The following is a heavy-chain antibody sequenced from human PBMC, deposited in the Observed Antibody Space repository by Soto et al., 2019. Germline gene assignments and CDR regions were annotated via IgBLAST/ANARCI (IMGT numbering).Heavy chain of an antibody. CDR1: GGSISSGDYY. CDR3: ARVYRASDAFDI. Sequence: QVQLQESGPGLVKPSQTLSLTCTVSGGSISSGDYYWSWIRQPPGKGLEWIGYIYYSGSTYYNPSLKRRXXIXVXXSQNQFSLKLSSVTAADTAVYYCARVYRASDAFDIWSQGTMVTVSS. CDR2: IYYSGST. J-gene: IGHJ3*02. D-gene: IGHD2-21*01. V-gene: IGHV4-30-4*01.